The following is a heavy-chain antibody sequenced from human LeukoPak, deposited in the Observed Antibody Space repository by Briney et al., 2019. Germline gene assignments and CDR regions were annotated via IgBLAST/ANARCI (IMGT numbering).Heavy chain of an antibody. J-gene: IGHJ6*03. CDR3: AKDRPLYYYMDV. CDR2: ISYDGSNK. CDR1: GFTFSSYG. Sequence: PGRSLRLSCAASGFTFSSYGMHWVRQAPGKGLEWVAVISYDGSNKYYADSVKGRFTISRDNSKNTLYLQMNSLRAEDTAVYYCAKDRPLYYYMDVWGKGTTVTVSS. V-gene: IGHV3-30*18.